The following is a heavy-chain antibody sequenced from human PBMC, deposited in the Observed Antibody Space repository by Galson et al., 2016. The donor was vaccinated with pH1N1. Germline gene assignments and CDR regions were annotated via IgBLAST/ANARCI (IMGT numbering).Heavy chain of an antibody. V-gene: IGHV1-69*05. J-gene: IGHJ4*02. CDR3: ARMSSGYNTIDS. CDR2: IIPILGAP. D-gene: IGHD6-25*01. Sequence: SCKASRDTFINYAFSWVRQAPGKGLEWMGGIIPILGAPNYAQNFQGRVTISTDKSTTTAYMESTGLTSGDTAIYYCARMSSGYNTIDSWGQGTLITVSS. CDR1: RDTFINYA.